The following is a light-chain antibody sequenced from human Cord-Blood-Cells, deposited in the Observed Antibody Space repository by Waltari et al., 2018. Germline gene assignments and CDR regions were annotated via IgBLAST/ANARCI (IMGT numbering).Light chain of an antibody. CDR3: QQYYSTPFT. Sequence: DIVMTQSPYSLAVSLGERATINCKSSQRVLYSSNNKHYLAWYQQKPGQPPKLLIYWASTRESGVPDRFSGSGSGTDFTLTISSLQAEDVAVYYCQQYYSTPFTFGPGTKVDIK. J-gene: IGKJ3*01. CDR2: WAS. CDR1: QRVLYSSNNKHY. V-gene: IGKV4-1*01.